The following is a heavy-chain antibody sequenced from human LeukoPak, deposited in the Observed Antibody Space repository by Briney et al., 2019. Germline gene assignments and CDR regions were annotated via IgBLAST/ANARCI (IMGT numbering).Heavy chain of an antibody. V-gene: IGHV1-2*02. J-gene: IGHJ4*02. Sequence: ASVKVSCKASGYTFTGYFIHWVRQAPGQGLEWMGWINPNSGGTNYAQKFQGRVTMTRDTSISTAYMELSRLRSGDTAVYYCARDERYDSSGYPFDYWGQGTLVTVSS. CDR1: GYTFTGYF. CDR3: ARDERYDSSGYPFDY. CDR2: INPNSGGT. D-gene: IGHD3-22*01.